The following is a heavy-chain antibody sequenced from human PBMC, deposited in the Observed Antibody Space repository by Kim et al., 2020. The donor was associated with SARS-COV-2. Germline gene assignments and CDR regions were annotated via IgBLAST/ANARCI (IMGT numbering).Heavy chain of an antibody. Sequence: YIYYADSVKGRFTISRDNAKNSLYLQMNSLRAEDTAVYYCARVSDYHIDYWGQGTLVTVSS. D-gene: IGHD4-17*01. J-gene: IGHJ4*02. CDR3: ARVSDYHIDY. V-gene: IGHV3-21*01. CDR2: YI.